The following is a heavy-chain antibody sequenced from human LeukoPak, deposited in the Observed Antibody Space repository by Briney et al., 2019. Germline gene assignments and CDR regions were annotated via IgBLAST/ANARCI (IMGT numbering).Heavy chain of an antibody. V-gene: IGHV4-31*03. Sequence: PSETLSLTCTVSGGSISSGGYYWSWIRQHPGKGLEWIGYIYYSGSTYHNPSLKSRVTISVDTSKNQFSLKLSSVTAADTAVYYCARGSGYSSSWYYFDYWGQGTLVTVSS. J-gene: IGHJ4*02. CDR3: ARGSGYSSSWYYFDY. CDR1: GGSISSGGYY. D-gene: IGHD6-13*01. CDR2: IYYSGST.